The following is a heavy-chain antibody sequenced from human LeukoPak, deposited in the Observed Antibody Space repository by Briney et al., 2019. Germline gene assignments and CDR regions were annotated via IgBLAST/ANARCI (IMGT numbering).Heavy chain of an antibody. V-gene: IGHV3-21*01. CDR2: ISSSSTYI. D-gene: IGHD6-19*01. J-gene: IGHJ3*02. CDR1: GFTFISYS. Sequence: GGSLRLSCAASGFTFISYSMNCVSRAPGKGAEWVSSISSSSTYIYYADSLKGRFTISRDNAKNSLYLQMNSLRAEDTAVYYRARGGGRGWSHDAFDIWGQGTMVTVSS. CDR3: ARGGGRGWSHDAFDI.